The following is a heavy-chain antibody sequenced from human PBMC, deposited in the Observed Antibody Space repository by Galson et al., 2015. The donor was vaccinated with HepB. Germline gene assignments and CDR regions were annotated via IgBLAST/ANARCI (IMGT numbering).Heavy chain of an antibody. J-gene: IGHJ2*01. CDR2: ISSSAVDV. D-gene: IGHD3-10*01. CDR1: GFTFNDYY. V-gene: IGHV3-11*06. CDR3: ARVYFGSGSSSAYWYFDL. Sequence: SLRLSCAASGFTFNDYYMSWIRQAPGKGLEWLAYISSSAVDVNYADSVKGRFTISRDNVKNSLFLQMHSLTADDTAVYHCARVYFGSGSSSAYWYFDLWGLGALVTVSS.